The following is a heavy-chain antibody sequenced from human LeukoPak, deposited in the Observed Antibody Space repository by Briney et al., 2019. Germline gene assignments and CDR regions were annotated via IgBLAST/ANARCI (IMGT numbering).Heavy chain of an antibody. Sequence: GGSLRFSCAASGVAFNSYAMNCVRAALRKGLEWVSTIVGSVGGTYYAESVKRRFNSSRDNSKNTLYLQLNRLRAEDTAVYYCARVDGFYCSSNRCYFDYWGQGALVTVSS. CDR3: ARVDGFYCSSNRCYFDY. D-gene: IGHD2-2*01. J-gene: IGHJ4*02. CDR2: IVGSVGGT. V-gene: IGHV3-23*01. CDR1: GVAFNSYA.